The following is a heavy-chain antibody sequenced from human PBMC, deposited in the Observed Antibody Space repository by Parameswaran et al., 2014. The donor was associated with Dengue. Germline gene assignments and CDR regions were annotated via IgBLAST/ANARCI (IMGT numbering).Heavy chain of an antibody. J-gene: IGHJ6*02. CDR3: ARDRGLLWFGELSLSAYYYYYGMDV. D-gene: IGHD3-10*01. Sequence: WVRQAPGQGLEWMGWISAYNGNTNYAQKLQGRVTTTTDTSTSTAYMELRSLRSDDTAVYYCARDRGLLWFGELSLSAYYYYYGMDVWGQGTTVTVSS. V-gene: IGHV1-18*01. CDR2: ISAYNGNT.